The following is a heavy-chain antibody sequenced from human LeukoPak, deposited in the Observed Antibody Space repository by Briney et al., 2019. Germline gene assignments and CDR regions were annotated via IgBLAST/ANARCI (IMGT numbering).Heavy chain of an antibody. D-gene: IGHD3-22*01. V-gene: IGHV4-39*01. Sequence: ETPSLTCTVSGGSISSSSYYWGWIRQPPGKGLEWIGSIYYSGSTYYNPSLKSRVTISVDTSKNQFSLKLSSVTAADTAVYYCARYDSSGYYHHYWGQGTLVTVSS. CDR2: IYYSGST. CDR3: ARYDSSGYYHHY. J-gene: IGHJ4*02. CDR1: GGSISSSSYY.